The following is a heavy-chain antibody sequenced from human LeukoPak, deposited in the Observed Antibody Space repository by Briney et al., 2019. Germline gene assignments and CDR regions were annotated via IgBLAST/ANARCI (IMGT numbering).Heavy chain of an antibody. CDR3: LRGVRAPDY. J-gene: IGHJ4*02. CDR1: GFTFSNYW. Sequence: GGRLRLSCAGSGFTFSNYWMSWVRQAPGKGLEWVANIKQDGSEKYYVDSVKGRFTISRDNAKNSLYLQMNSLRAEDTAVYYCLRGVRAPDYWGQGTLVTVSS. CDR2: IKQDGSEK. V-gene: IGHV3-7*01.